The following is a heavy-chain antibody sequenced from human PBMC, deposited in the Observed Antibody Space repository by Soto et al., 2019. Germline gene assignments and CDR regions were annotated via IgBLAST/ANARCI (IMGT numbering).Heavy chain of an antibody. V-gene: IGHV3-30*18. D-gene: IGHD4-4*01. Sequence: GGSLRLSCAASGFTFSSYGMHWVRQAPGKGLEWVAVISYDGSNKYYADSVKGRFTISRDNSKNTLYLQMNSLRAEDTAVYYCAKDPTSDYSYWGQGTLVTVSS. CDR2: ISYDGSNK. CDR3: AKDPTSDYSY. CDR1: GFTFSSYG. J-gene: IGHJ4*02.